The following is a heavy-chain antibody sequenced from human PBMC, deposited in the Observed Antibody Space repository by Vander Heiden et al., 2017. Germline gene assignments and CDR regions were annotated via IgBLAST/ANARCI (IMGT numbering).Heavy chain of an antibody. Sequence: QVQLVESGGGVVQPRMSVTPSCAASGLAFGSYGMHWVRQDPGKGLEWVAVISYDGSNKYYADSVKGRFTISRDNSKNTLYLQMNSLRAEDTAVYYCAKDRAGATSGVGDYWGQGTLVTVSS. D-gene: IGHD1-26*01. CDR3: AKDRAGATSGVGDY. CDR2: ISYDGSNK. CDR1: GLAFGSYG. J-gene: IGHJ4*02. V-gene: IGHV3-30*18.